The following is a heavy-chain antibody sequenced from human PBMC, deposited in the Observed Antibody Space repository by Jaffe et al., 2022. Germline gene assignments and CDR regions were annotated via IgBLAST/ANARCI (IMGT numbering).Heavy chain of an antibody. J-gene: IGHJ4*02. CDR3: ARRNIAAAVSFDY. CDR2: IYYSGST. CDR1: GGSISSSSYY. V-gene: IGHV4-39*01. D-gene: IGHD6-13*01. Sequence: QLQLQESGPGLVKPSETLSLTCTVSGGSISSSSYYWGWIRQPPGKGLEWIGSIYYSGSTYYNPSLKSRVTISVDTSKNQFSLKLSSVTAADTAVYYCARRNIAAAVSFDYWGQGTLVTVSS.